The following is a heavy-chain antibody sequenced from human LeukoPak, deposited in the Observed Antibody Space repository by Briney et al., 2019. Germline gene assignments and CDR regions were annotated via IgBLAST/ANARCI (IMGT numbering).Heavy chain of an antibody. Sequence: PSETLSLTCAVYGGSFSGYYWSWIRQPPGKGLEWIGEINHSGSTNYNPSLKSRVTISVDTSKNQFSLKLSSVTAADTAVYYCAGGRLRYYYDSSGYYYGIRFDYWGQGTLVTVSS. J-gene: IGHJ4*02. V-gene: IGHV4-34*01. CDR3: AGGRLRYYYDSSGYYYGIRFDY. D-gene: IGHD3-22*01. CDR2: INHSGST. CDR1: GGSFSGYY.